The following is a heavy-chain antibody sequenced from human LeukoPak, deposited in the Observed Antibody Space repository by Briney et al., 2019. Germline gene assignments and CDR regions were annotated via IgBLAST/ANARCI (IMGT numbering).Heavy chain of an antibody. D-gene: IGHD3-9*01. Sequence: GGSLRLSCAASGFTFSDYYMSWIRLAPGKGLEWVSYISSSGSTIYYADSVKGRFTISRDNAKNSLYLQMNSLRAEDTAVYYCARTIYGIFIYYMDVWGKGTTVTISS. J-gene: IGHJ6*03. CDR1: GFTFSDYY. CDR2: ISSSGSTI. CDR3: ARTIYGIFIYYMDV. V-gene: IGHV3-11*01.